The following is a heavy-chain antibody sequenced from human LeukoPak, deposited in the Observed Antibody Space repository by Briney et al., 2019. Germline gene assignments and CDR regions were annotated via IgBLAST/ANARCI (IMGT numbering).Heavy chain of an antibody. D-gene: IGHD1-14*01. CDR1: RGSISSSSYY. CDR2: IYYSGST. Sequence: SETLSLTCTLSRGSISSSSYYWGWVRQPPGRGLEWLGSIYYSGSTYYNTSLKSRVTISVDTSKNQFSLKLSSVTAADTAVYYCARRTRGLSSSFDAFDIWGQGTMVTVSS. J-gene: IGHJ3*02. CDR3: ARRTRGLSSSFDAFDI. V-gene: IGHV4-39*01.